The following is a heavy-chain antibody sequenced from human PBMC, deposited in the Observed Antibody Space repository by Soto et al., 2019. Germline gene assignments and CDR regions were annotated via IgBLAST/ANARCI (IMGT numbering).Heavy chain of an antibody. Sequence: QVQLVESGGGVVQPGRSLRLSCAASGFTFSSYAMHWVRQAPGKGLEWVAVISYDGSNKYYADSVKGRFTISRDNSKNTLYLQMNSLRAEDTAVYYCAREQGSGCLDYWGQGTLVTVSS. V-gene: IGHV3-30-3*01. J-gene: IGHJ4*02. CDR1: GFTFSSYA. D-gene: IGHD6-19*01. CDR2: ISYDGSNK. CDR3: AREQGSGCLDY.